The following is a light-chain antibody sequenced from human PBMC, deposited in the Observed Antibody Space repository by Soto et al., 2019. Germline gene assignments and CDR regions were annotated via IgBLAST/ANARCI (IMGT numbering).Light chain of an antibody. V-gene: IGKV3-15*01. CDR3: QQYNNWPKT. J-gene: IGKJ1*01. Sequence: VMTHSPANLSVSRGERATLSCRASQSVSSNLAWYQQKPGQAPRLLIYGASTRATGIPARFSGSGSGTEFTLTISSLQSEDFAVYYCQQYNNWPKTFGQGTKVDIK. CDR1: QSVSSN. CDR2: GAS.